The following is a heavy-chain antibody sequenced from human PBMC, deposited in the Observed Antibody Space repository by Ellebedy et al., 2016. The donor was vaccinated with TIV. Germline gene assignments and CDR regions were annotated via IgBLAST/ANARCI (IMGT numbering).Heavy chain of an antibody. CDR1: GFSFNNYW. Sequence: GGSLRLSXAASGFSFNNYWMSWVRQTPGKGLEWVANIKQDGGEKDYVDSVKGRFTISRDNARNSLYLLMNSLRVEDTAMYYCSRNLGHYMLSDWGQGSLVTVSS. CDR2: IKQDGGEK. CDR3: SRNLGHYMLSD. V-gene: IGHV3-7*01. D-gene: IGHD2-8*01. J-gene: IGHJ4*02.